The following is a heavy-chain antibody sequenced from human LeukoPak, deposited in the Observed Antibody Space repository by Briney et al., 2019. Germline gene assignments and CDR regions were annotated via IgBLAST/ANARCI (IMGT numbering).Heavy chain of an antibody. CDR1: GFTFSSYA. Sequence: GGSLRLSCAASGFTFSSYAMSWVRQAPGKGLEWVSAISGSGGNTYYADSVKGRFTISRDNSKNTLYLQMNSLRAEDTAVYYCASTLAATHAFDIWGQGTMVTVSS. CDR3: ASTLAATHAFDI. D-gene: IGHD6-13*01. CDR2: ISGSGGNT. V-gene: IGHV3-23*01. J-gene: IGHJ3*02.